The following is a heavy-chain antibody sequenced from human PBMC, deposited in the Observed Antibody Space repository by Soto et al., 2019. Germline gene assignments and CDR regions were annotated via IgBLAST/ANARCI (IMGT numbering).Heavy chain of an antibody. V-gene: IGHV3-23*01. CDR1: GFTFSSYA. CDR2: ISGSGGST. D-gene: IGHD3-22*01. J-gene: IGHJ4*02. CDR3: AKDFTYYYDSSGYYIVDY. Sequence: EVPLLESGGGLVQPGGSLRLSCAASGFTFSSYAMSWVRQAPGKGLEWVSAISGSGGSTYYADSVKGRFTISRDNSKNTLYLQMNSLRAEDTAVYYCAKDFTYYYDSSGYYIVDYWGQGTLVTVSS.